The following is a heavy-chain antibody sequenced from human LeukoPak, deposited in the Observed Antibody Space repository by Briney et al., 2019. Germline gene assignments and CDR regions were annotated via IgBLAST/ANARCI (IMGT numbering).Heavy chain of an antibody. CDR2: ISGSGGST. D-gene: IGHD3-22*01. Sequence: GGSLRLSCAASGITFSSYGMSWVRQAPGKGLEWVSAISGSGGSTYYADSVKGRFTISRDNSKNTLYLQMNSLRAEDTAVYYCAREPYYYDSSGYISDYWGQGTLVTVSS. J-gene: IGHJ4*02. CDR1: GITFSSYG. CDR3: AREPYYYDSSGYISDY. V-gene: IGHV3-23*01.